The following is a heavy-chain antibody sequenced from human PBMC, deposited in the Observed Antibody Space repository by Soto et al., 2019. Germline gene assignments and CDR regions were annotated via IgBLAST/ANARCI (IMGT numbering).Heavy chain of an antibody. CDR1: GYTFTGYY. J-gene: IGHJ3*02. CDR3: ARDLGLAVAXTVAFDI. CDR2: INLNSGGT. Sequence: ASVKVSCKASGYTFTGYYMHWVRQAPGQGLEWMGWINLNSGGTNYAQKFQGWVTMTRDTSISTAYMELSRLRSDDTAVYYCARDLGLAVAXTVAFDIWGQGTMVTVSS. D-gene: IGHD6-19*01. V-gene: IGHV1-2*04.